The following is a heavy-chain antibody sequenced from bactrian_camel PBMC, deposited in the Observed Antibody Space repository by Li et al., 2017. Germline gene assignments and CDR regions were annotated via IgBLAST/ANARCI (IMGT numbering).Heavy chain of an antibody. Sequence: DVQLVESGGGSVQVGGSLRLSCAALGYSSSSGCMGWFRQAPGKEREAVATIDSDGLTLYADSVKGRFTISLDNAKNTLYLQMNSLKPEDTAMYYCAAKYATQACSLESMRPQFWGRGTQVTVS. CDR1: GYSSSSGC. CDR3: AAKYATQACSLESMRPQF. V-gene: IGHV3S67*01. D-gene: IGHD1*01. CDR2: IDSDGLT. J-gene: IGHJ4*01.